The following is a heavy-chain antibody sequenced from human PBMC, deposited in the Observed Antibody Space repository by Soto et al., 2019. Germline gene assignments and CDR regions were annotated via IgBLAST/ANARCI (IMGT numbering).Heavy chain of an antibody. CDR2: IYWDDDK. Sequence: QITLKESGPTLVTPTQTLTLTCTFSGFSLSTSGVSVGWIRQPPGKALEWLALIYWDDDKRYSPSLKSRLTITKDTSKKQVVLTMTIMDPVDTATYYCAHRREGDRYYFQHWGQGTLVTVSS. CDR1: GFSLSTSGVS. V-gene: IGHV2-5*02. D-gene: IGHD3-16*01. CDR3: AHRREGDRYYFQH. J-gene: IGHJ1*01.